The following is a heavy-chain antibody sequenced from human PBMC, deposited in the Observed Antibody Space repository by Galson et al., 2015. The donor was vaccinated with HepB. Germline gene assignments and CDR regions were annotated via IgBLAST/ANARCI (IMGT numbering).Heavy chain of an antibody. V-gene: IGHV3-74*01. Sequence: SLRLSCAASGFTLSGYGMHWVRQAPGKGLVWVSRISGDGSVTDYADSVKGRFTISRDNAKLYLQMESLRGEDTAAYYCGRRSRSSGRWYFDLWGCGTLVTVSS. CDR2: ISGDGSVT. D-gene: IGHD6-6*01. CDR1: GFTLSGYG. J-gene: IGHJ2*01. CDR3: GRRSRSSGRWYFDL.